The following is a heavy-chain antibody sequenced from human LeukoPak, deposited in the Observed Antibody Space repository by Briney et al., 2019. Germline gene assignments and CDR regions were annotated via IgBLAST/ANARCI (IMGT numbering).Heavy chain of an antibody. CDR1: GGSFSGYY. V-gene: IGHV4-34*01. CDR2: INHSGST. D-gene: IGHD3-16*01. Sequence: SETLSLTCAVYGGSFSGYYWSWIRQPPGKGLEWIGEINHSGSTNYNPSLKSRVTISADTSKNQFSLKLSSVTAADTAVYYCVRGFGAFDIWGQGTMVTVSS. J-gene: IGHJ3*02. CDR3: VRGFGAFDI.